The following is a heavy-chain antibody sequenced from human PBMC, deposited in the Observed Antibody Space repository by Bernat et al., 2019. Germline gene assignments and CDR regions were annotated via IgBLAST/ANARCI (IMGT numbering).Heavy chain of an antibody. D-gene: IGHD2-2*01. V-gene: IGHV3-15*07. J-gene: IGHJ4*02. CDR2: IKSKTDGGTT. Sequence: EVQLVESGGGLVKPGGSLRLSCAASGFTFSNAWMNWVRQAPGKGLEWVGRIKSKTDGGTTDYAAPVKGRFTISRDDSKNTLYLQMNSLKTEDTAVYYCTTEVVVVLAARVDYWGQGTLVTVSS. CDR3: TTEVVVVLAARVDY. CDR1: GFTFSNAW.